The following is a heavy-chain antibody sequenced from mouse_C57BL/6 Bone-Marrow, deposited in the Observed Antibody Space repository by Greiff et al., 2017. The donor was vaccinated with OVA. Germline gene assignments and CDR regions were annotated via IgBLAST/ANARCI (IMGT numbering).Heavy chain of an antibody. J-gene: IGHJ3*01. V-gene: IGHV1-81*01. D-gene: IGHD2-5*01. CDR2: IYPRSGNT. Sequence: VQLQQSGAELARPGASVKLSCKASGYTFTSYGISWVKQRPGQGLEWIGEIYPRSGNTYYNEKFKGKATLTADKSSSTAYMELRSLTSEDSAVYFCARRAYYSNYEGFAYWGQGTLVTVSA. CDR3: ARRAYYSNYEGFAY. CDR1: GYTFTSYG.